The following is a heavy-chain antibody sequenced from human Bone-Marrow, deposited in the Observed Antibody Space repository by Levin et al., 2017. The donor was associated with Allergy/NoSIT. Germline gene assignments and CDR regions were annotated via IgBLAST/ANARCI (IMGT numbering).Heavy chain of an antibody. CDR1: GFTFNNYV. D-gene: IGHD7-27*01. Sequence: GESLKISCAASGFTFNNYVMNWVRQAPGKGLEWVSTISGGDDYIPYADSVKGRFSVSRDNSKSTLYLQMNSLRVEDTALYFCARRGPDWGPFDSWGQGALVTVSP. CDR2: ISGGDDYI. J-gene: IGHJ4*02. V-gene: IGHV3-23*01. CDR3: ARRGPDWGPFDS.